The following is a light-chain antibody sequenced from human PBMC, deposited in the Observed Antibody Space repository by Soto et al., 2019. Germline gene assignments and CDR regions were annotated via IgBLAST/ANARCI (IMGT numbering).Light chain of an antibody. J-gene: IGKJ1*01. CDR3: QHYNSFSDA. CDR2: TAS. V-gene: IGKV1-5*03. Sequence: DIQMTQSPSTLSASVGDRVTITCRASQSISSWLAWYQQKPGKAPKLLIYTASTLESGVPSNFSGSGSGTEFSLTISSLQPDDFATYYCQHYNSFSDAFGQGTKVDIK. CDR1: QSISSW.